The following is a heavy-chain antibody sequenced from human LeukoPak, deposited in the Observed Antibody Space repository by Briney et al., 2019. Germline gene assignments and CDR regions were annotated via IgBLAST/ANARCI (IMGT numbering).Heavy chain of an antibody. Sequence: ASVKVSCKASGGTFSSYAISWVRQAPGQGVEWVGWINPNNGDREFAQKFQGRVTMTRDTSISTAYMDLTGLRSDDTAVYYCARGTTVAGTGPLMNYWGQGTPVTVSS. CDR3: ARGTTVAGTGPLMNY. V-gene: IGHV1-8*02. D-gene: IGHD6-19*01. CDR2: INPNNGDR. CDR1: GGTFSSYA. J-gene: IGHJ4*02.